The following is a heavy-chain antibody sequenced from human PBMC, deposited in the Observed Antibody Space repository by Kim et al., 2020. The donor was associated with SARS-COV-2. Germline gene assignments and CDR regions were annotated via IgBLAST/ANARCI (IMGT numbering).Heavy chain of an antibody. CDR3: ARVSGTSCYTMCWFDP. Sequence: KFQGRVTMTRDTSISTAYMELSRLRSDDTAVYYCARVSGTSCYTMCWFDPWGQGTLVTVSS. J-gene: IGHJ5*02. D-gene: IGHD2-2*02. V-gene: IGHV1-2*02.